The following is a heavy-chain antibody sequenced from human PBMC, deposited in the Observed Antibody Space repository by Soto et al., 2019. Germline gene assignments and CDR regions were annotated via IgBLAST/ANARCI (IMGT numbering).Heavy chain of an antibody. J-gene: IGHJ4*02. V-gene: IGHV4-39*01. CDR2: IYYSGST. CDR1: GGSISSSSYY. D-gene: IGHD1-26*01. Sequence: SETLSLTCTVSGGSISSSSYYWGWIRQPPGKGLEWIGSIYYSGSTYYNPSLKSRVTISVDTSKNQFSLKLSSVTAADTAVYYCATWGPGGRDFDYWGQGTLVTVSS. CDR3: ATWGPGGRDFDY.